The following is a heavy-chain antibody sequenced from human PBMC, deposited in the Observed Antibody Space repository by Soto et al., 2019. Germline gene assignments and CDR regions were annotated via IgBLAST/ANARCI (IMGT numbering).Heavy chain of an antibody. V-gene: IGHV5-51*01. J-gene: IGHJ5*02. CDR1: GYSFSIYW. D-gene: IGHD3-3*01. Sequence: PGESLKISCEASGYSFSIYWIGWVRQMPGKGLEFMGVIFPLDSKTIYNPSFQGHVTISADRSITTAYLQWSSLKASDTATYYCVRGEEEYDFIFGGTRGSFDPWGQGTLVTVSS. CDR3: VRGEEEYDFIFGGTRGSFDP. CDR2: IFPLDSKT.